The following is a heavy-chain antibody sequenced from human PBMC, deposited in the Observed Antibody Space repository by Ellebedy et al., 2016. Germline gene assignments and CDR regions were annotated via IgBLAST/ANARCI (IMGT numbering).Heavy chain of an antibody. CDR2: INADSDDT. J-gene: IGHJ4*02. CDR1: GFSFNTFF. Sequence: GESLKISXGASGFSFNTFFMSWVRQAPGKGLEWVSTINADSDDTRLADSVKGRFTVSRDNPRKTVYLRMNNLRVEDTARYYCRQGHYADYWGQGTLVTVSS. CDR3: RQGHYADY. V-gene: IGHV3-23*01.